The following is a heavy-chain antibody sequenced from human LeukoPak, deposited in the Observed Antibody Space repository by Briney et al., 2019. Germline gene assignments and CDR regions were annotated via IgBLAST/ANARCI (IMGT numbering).Heavy chain of an antibody. D-gene: IGHD5-18*01. CDR1: GGSISSYY. J-gene: IGHJ4*02. CDR3: ASSVDTSMVNY. CDR2: IYYSGSS. V-gene: IGHV4-59*01. Sequence: TETLSLTCTVSGGSISSYYWSWIRQPPGKGLEWIGYIYYSGSSNYNPSLKSRVTISVDTSKNQFSLKLSSVTAADTAVYYCASSVDTSMVNYWGQGTLVTVSS.